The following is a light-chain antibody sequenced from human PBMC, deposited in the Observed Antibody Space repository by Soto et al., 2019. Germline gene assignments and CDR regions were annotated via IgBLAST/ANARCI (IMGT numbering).Light chain of an antibody. V-gene: IGLV3-25*03. CDR1: ALTKQY. CDR2: KDI. CDR3: QSRDSSGPSHAV. Sequence: SYELTQPPSVSLSPGQTARITCSGDALTKQYAYWYQQKPGQAPVLVIYKDIERPSEIPERFSGSNSGTTVTLTISGVQAEDEADYYCQSRDSSGPSHAVFGGGTKLTVL. J-gene: IGLJ2*01.